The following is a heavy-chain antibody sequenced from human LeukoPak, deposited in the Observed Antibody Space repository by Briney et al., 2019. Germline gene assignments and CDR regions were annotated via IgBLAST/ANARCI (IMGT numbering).Heavy chain of an antibody. J-gene: IGHJ4*02. CDR3: ARDRLGLSTTCSDY. CDR2: ISSSGSTI. D-gene: IGHD7-27*01. CDR1: GFTFSDYY. Sequence: PGGSLRLSCAASGFTFSDYYMSWIRQAPGKGLEWVSYISSSGSTIYYADSVKGRFTISRDNAKNSLYLQMNSLRAEDTAVYYYARDRLGLSTTCSDYWDQGTLVTVFS. V-gene: IGHV3-11*04.